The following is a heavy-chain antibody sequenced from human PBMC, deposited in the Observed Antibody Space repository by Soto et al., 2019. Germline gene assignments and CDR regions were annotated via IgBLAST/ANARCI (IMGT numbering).Heavy chain of an antibody. J-gene: IGHJ4*02. Sequence: GGSLRLSCAASGFTFSSYVMSWVRQAPGKGLEWVSAISGSGGNTYYADSVKGRFTISRDNSKNTLYLQMNSLRAEDTAVYYSPKVLYTNSNYLYFDYWGQGTLVTVSS. V-gene: IGHV3-23*01. CDR1: GFTFSSYV. D-gene: IGHD1-7*01. CDR3: PKVLYTNSNYLYFDY. CDR2: ISGSGGNT.